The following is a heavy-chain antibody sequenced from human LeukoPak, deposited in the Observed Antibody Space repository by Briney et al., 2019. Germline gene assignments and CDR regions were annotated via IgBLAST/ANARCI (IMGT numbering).Heavy chain of an antibody. J-gene: IGHJ4*02. CDR2: IYADDSDV. Sequence: GESLKISCKGSGYSFTSYWIGWVRQMPGKGLEWMGIIYADDSDVRYSPSFQGQVTISADKSISAAYLQWSSLKASDTAMYYCARSRRGTPDTFDYWGQGTLVTVSS. D-gene: IGHD1/OR15-1a*01. V-gene: IGHV5-51*01. CDR3: ARSRRGTPDTFDY. CDR1: GYSFTSYW.